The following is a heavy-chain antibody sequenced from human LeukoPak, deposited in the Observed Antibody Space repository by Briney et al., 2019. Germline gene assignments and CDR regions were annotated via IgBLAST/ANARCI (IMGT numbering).Heavy chain of an antibody. V-gene: IGHV3-23*01. CDR3: ARRTRYYDILTGYSDAFDI. J-gene: IGHJ3*02. CDR1: GLTFRNYA. D-gene: IGHD3-9*01. CDR2: ICANDGNT. Sequence: GGSLRLSCAASGLTFRNYAMSWVRQAPGKGLEWVSVICANDGNTYYADSVKGRFTISRDNSKNTLYLQMDSLRAEDTAVYYCARRTRYYDILTGYSDAFDIWGQGTMVTVSS.